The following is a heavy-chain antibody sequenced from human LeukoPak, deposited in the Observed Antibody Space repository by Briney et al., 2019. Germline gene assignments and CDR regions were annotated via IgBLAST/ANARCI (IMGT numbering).Heavy chain of an antibody. CDR1: GFTFSTYS. CDR2: ITSTSNYI. V-gene: IGHV3-21*01. J-gene: IGHJ4*02. D-gene: IGHD3-10*01. CDR3: ARSIGAGNHDY. Sequence: GGSLRLSCAASGFTFSTYSMNWVRQAPGKGLEWVSSITSTSNYIYYADSLKGRFTLSRDNAKNSLYLQMNSLRAEDTAVYYCARSIGAGNHDYWGKGTLVTVST.